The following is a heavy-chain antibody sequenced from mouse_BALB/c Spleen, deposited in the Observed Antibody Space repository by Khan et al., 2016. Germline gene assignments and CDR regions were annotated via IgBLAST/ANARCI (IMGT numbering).Heavy chain of an antibody. CDR3: ARNGNRYERTWFAY. CDR1: GYSITSAYA. D-gene: IGHD2-14*01. CDR2: ISYSGST. V-gene: IGHV3-2*02. Sequence: EVQLQESGPGLVKPSQSLSLTCPVTGYSITSAYAWNWIRQFPGNKLEWMGYISYSGSTSYNPSLKSRISITRAPSKNQFFLQLNSVTTEDTATYYCARNGNRYERTWFAYWGQGTLVTVSA. J-gene: IGHJ3*01.